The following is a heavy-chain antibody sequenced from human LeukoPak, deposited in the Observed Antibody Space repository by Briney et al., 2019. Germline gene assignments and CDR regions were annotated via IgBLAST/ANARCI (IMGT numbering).Heavy chain of an antibody. CDR1: GGSISSYY. CDR3: ARHEGYCSSTSCPYFDY. J-gene: IGHJ4*02. V-gene: IGHV4-59*01. Sequence: SETLSLTCTVSGGSISSYYWSWIRQPPGKGLEWIGYIYYSGSTNYNPSLKSRVTISVDTSKNQFSLKLSSVTAADTAVYYCARHEGYCSSTSCPYFDYWGQGTLVTVSS. CDR2: IYYSGST. D-gene: IGHD2-2*01.